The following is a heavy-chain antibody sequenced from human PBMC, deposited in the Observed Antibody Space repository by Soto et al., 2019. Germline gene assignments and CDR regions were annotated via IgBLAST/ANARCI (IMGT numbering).Heavy chain of an antibody. Sequence: QITLKESGPTLVKATQPLTLTCTFSGFSLNTGGVAVGWNRQPPAGALAWRALVFTNDDKRYRPSLRSRLTVTKDTSTDQVVCIMATMDSVDTATYFCGRSRSPNGHGWDVSGQGTTVAVAS. CDR3: GRSRSPNGHGWDV. CDR1: GFSLNTGGVA. V-gene: IGHV2-5*01. CDR2: VFTNDDK. D-gene: IGHD2-8*01. J-gene: IGHJ6*02.